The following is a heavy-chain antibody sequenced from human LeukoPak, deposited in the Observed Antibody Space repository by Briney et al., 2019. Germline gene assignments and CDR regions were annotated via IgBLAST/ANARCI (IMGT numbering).Heavy chain of an antibody. V-gene: IGHV1-18*01. CDR1: GYTFTSYG. J-gene: IGHJ4*02. CDR2: ISAYNGNT. D-gene: IGHD2-15*01. CDR3: ARRYCSGGSCYVDFDY. Sequence: ASVKVSCKASGYTFTSYGISLVRQAPGQGLEWMGWISAYNGNTNYAQKLQGRVTMTTDTSTSTAYMELRSLRSDDTAVYYCARRYCSGGSCYVDFDYWGQGTLVTVSS.